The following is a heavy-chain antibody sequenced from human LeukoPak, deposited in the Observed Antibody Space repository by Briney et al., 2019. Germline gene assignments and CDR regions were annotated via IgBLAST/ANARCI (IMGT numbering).Heavy chain of an antibody. V-gene: IGHV1-8*03. CDR3: ARGLGCSSTSCYTSDYYYYMDV. D-gene: IGHD2-2*02. CDR1: GYTFTSYD. CDR2: MNPNSGNT. Sequence: ASVEVSCKASGYTFTSYDINWVRQATGQGLEWMGWMNPNSGNTGYAQKFQSRVTITRNTSISTAYMELSSLRSEDTAVYYCARGLGCSSTSCYTSDYYYYMDVWGKGTTVTVSS. J-gene: IGHJ6*03.